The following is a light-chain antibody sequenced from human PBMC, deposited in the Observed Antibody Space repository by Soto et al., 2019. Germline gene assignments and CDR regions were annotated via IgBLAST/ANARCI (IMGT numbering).Light chain of an antibody. CDR3: ATWDDSLNGPGV. V-gene: IGLV1-47*01. CDR1: SSSIGSNY. Sequence: QSVLTQPPSASGTPGQRVTISCSESSSSIGSNYIYWYQQLPGTAPKLLIYRDSQRPSGVPDRFSGSESGTSASLAISGLQSEDEADYYCATWDDSLNGPGVFGGGTKLTVL. CDR2: RDS. J-gene: IGLJ3*02.